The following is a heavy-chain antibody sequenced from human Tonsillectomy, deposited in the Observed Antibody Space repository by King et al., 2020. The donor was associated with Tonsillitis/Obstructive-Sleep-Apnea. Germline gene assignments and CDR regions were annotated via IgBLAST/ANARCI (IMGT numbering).Heavy chain of an antibody. V-gene: IGHV4-61*01. D-gene: IGHD4-17*01. CDR2: ISYSGST. J-gene: IGHJ6*03. Sequence: VPLQESGPGLVKPSETLSLTCTVSGGSVSSSTYYWTWIRQPPGKGLECIGYISYSGSTNYNPSLKSRVAISVDTSKNQFSLNLSSVTAADTAVYYCARVLSNYGDYYMDVWGIGTTVTVSS. CDR1: GGSVSSSTYY. CDR3: ARVLSNYGDYYMDV.